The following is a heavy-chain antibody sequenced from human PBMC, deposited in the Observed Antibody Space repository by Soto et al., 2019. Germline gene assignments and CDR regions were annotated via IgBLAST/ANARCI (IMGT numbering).Heavy chain of an antibody. CDR2: VYYTGTT. V-gene: IGHV4-59*01. CDR3: AIASVITHEALA. D-gene: IGHD4-17*01. J-gene: IGHJ3*01. Sequence: SETLSLTCTVSGGSISSYFYIWVRQPPGKGLEWIGSVYYTGTTDYNPSLKSPVTISVXXXXTXFXLXLXSXTAAXTAVYYCAIASVITHEALAWGQGTLVTVSS. CDR1: GGSISSYF.